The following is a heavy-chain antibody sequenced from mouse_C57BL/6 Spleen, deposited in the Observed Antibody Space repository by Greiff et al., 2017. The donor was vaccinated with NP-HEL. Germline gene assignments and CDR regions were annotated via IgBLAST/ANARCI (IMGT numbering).Heavy chain of an antibody. CDR1: GYTFTDYY. J-gene: IGHJ2*01. Sequence: EVQLQQSGPELVKPGASVKISCKASGYTFTDYYMNWVKQSHGKSLEWIGDINPNNGGTSYNQKFKGKATLTVDKSSSTAYMELRSLTSEDSAVYYCAEGYGSSYNFDYWGQGTTLTVSS. CDR3: AEGYGSSYNFDY. D-gene: IGHD1-1*01. V-gene: IGHV1-26*01. CDR2: INPNNGGT.